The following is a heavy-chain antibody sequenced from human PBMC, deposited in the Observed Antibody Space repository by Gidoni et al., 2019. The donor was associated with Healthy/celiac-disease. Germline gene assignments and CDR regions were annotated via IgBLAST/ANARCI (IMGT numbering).Heavy chain of an antibody. V-gene: IGHV4-31*03. CDR2: LSYSGST. D-gene: IGHD5-12*01. Sequence: QVQLQESGPGLVKPSQTLSLTCTVSGGSISSGGYYWSWIRRHPGKGLEWIGYLSYSGSTYYNPSLKSRVTISVDTSKNQFSLKLSSVTAADTAVYYCARGSDIVSLAAFDIWGQGTMVTVSS. CDR1: GGSISSGGYY. CDR3: ARGSDIVSLAAFDI. J-gene: IGHJ3*02.